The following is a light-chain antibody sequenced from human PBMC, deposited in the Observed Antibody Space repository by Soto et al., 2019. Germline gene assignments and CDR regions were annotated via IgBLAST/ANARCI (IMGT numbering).Light chain of an antibody. J-gene: IGLJ2*01. Sequence: QSALTQPPSASGSPGQSVTISCTGTSSDVGGYNYVSSYQQHPGKAPKLMISEVSKRPSGVPDRFSGSKSGNTASLTVSGLHAEDEADYYCSSFAGNNNLVFGGGTKLTVL. V-gene: IGLV2-8*01. CDR2: EVS. CDR3: SSFAGNNNLV. CDR1: SSDVGGYNY.